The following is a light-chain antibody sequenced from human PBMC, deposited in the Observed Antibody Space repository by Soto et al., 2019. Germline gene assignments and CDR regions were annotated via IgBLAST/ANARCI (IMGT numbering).Light chain of an antibody. CDR1: QTVSSTY. CDR2: ATS. V-gene: IGKV3-20*01. J-gene: IGKJ3*01. Sequence: EIVLTQSPGTLSLSPGERAALSCRASQTVSSTYLAWFQQRPGQAPRLLISATSSRASGIPDRFSGSGSGTDFSLTISRLEPEDFAVYHCQQYVSSPFSFGPGTKVEIK. CDR3: QQYVSSPFS.